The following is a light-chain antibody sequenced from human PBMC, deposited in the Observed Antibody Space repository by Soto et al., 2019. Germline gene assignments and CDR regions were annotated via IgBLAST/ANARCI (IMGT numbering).Light chain of an antibody. CDR1: QSVSSN. V-gene: IGKV3-15*01. Sequence: EIVLTQSPGTLSLSPGEIATLSCSASQSVSSNLAWYQQKPGQAPRLLIYGASTRATDIPARFSGSGSGTEFSLTISSLQSEDFAVYYCQQYSNWPWTFGQGTKVDIK. CDR2: GAS. J-gene: IGKJ1*01. CDR3: QQYSNWPWT.